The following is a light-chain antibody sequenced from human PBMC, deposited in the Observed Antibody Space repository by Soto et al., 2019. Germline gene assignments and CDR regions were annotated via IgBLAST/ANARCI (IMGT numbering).Light chain of an antibody. V-gene: IGLV2-14*01. J-gene: IGLJ1*01. CDR3: SSYTSRSTVFYV. Sequence: QSALTQPASASGSPGQSITISCTGTSSDVGSYNYVSWYQQHPGEAPKLMIFDVSNRPSGVSNRFSGSKSGNTASLTISGLQAEDEADYYCSSYTSRSTVFYVFGTGTKLTVL. CDR2: DVS. CDR1: SSDVGSYNY.